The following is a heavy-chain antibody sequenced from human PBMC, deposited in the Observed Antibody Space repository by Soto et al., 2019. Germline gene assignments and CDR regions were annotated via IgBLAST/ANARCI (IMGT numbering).Heavy chain of an antibody. J-gene: IGHJ3*02. CDR1: GISLSISGVG. Sequence: QITLKESGPTLVKPTQAVTLTCTFSGISLSISGVGVGWIRQTPGKALQWLALIYWDDDKRYRPSLKSRPTITKDTSKNPVVPTMVNMDPGDTALYSCAHRAMDYYGCVSYRLSYAFDISGQGTMVAVST. CDR2: IYWDDDK. D-gene: IGHD3-10*01. V-gene: IGHV2-5*02. CDR3: AHRAMDYYGCVSYRLSYAFDI.